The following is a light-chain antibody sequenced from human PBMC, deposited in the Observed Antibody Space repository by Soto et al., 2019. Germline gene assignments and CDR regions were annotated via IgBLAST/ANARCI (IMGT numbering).Light chain of an antibody. CDR1: SSDVGSYNL. CDR3: CSYAGSSTWV. V-gene: IGLV2-23*01. Sequence: QSVLTQPASVSGSPGQSITISCTGTSSDVGSYNLVSWYQQHPGTAPKLMIYEDNKRASGVSNRFSASTSGIAASLTISVLPGEDEADYYCCSYAGSSTWVFGGGTKLTVL. J-gene: IGLJ3*02. CDR2: EDN.